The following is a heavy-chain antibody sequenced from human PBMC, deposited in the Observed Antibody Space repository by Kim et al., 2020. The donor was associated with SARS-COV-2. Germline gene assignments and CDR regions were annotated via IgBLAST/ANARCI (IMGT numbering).Heavy chain of an antibody. CDR1: GGSFSGYY. CDR2: INHSGST. D-gene: IGHD6-19*01. Sequence: SETLSLTCAVYGGSFSGYYWSWIRQPPGKGLEWIGEINHSGSTNYNPSLKSRVTISVDTSKNQFSLKLSSVTAADTAVYYCARGRAVAGLKLNWFDPWGQGTLVTVSS. V-gene: IGHV4-34*01. J-gene: IGHJ5*02. CDR3: ARGRAVAGLKLNWFDP.